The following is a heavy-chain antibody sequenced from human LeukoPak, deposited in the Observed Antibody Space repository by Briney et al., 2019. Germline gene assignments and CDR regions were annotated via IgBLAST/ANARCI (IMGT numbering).Heavy chain of an antibody. J-gene: IGHJ4*02. V-gene: IGHV3-33*06. CDR2: IWYDGSNK. CDR3: AKDYYDFWSGYSRALYYFDY. D-gene: IGHD3-3*01. Sequence: PGGSLRLPCAASGFTFSSYGMHWVRQAPGKGLEWVAVIWYDGSNKYYADSVKGRFTISRDNSKNTLYLQMNGLRAEDTAVYYCAKDYYDFWSGYSRALYYFDYWGQGTLVTVSS. CDR1: GFTFSSYG.